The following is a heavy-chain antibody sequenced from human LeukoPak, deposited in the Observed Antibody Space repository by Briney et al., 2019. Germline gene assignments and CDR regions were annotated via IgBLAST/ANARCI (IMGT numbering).Heavy chain of an antibody. V-gene: IGHV4-34*01. CDR1: GGSFNGYY. D-gene: IGHD5-12*01. J-gene: IGHJ6*03. CDR3: ARLAPYSAYDWRANYYYMDV. Sequence: SETLSLTCAVYGGSFNGYYWSWIRQPPGEGLEWIGEINHSGSTNYNPSLKSRVTISVDTSKNQFSLKLSSVTAADTAVYCCARLAPYSAYDWRANYYYMDVWGKGTTVTISS. CDR2: INHSGST.